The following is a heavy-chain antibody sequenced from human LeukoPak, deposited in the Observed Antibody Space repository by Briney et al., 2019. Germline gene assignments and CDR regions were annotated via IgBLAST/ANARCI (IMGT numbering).Heavy chain of an antibody. J-gene: IGHJ4*02. V-gene: IGHV1-2*02. CDR3: ARGNAVIPAALDY. CDR1: GHTFTDYY. Sequence: ASVKVSCKSSGHTFTDYYMHWVRQAPGQGLDWMGGINPNSGGTNYVQKFQGRVTMTRDTSISTAYMELSSLRSDDTAVYYCARGNAVIPAALDYWGQGTLVTVSS. CDR2: INPNSGGT. D-gene: IGHD2-2*01.